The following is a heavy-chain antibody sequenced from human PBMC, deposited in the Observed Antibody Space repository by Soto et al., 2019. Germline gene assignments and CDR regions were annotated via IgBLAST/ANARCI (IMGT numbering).Heavy chain of an antibody. J-gene: IGHJ4*02. Sequence: ASGPTLVNPTQTLTLTCTFSGFSLSTSGVGVGWIRQPPGKALEWLALIYWDDDKRYSPSLKSRLTITKDTSKNQVVLTMTNMDPVDTATYYCAHMRSATYDILTGYYKPRFDYWGQGTLVTVSS. CDR3: AHMRSATYDILTGYYKPRFDY. CDR1: GFSLSTSGVG. D-gene: IGHD3-9*01. CDR2: IYWDDDK. V-gene: IGHV2-5*02.